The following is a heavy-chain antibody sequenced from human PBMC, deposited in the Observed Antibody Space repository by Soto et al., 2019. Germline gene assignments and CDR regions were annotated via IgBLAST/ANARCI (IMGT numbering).Heavy chain of an antibody. CDR1: GGTFSSYA. Sequence: SVKVSCKASGGTFSSYAISWVRQAPGQGLEWMGGIIPIFGTANYAQKFQGRVTLYLQMNSLKTEDTAVYYCTTEKAMIVVVITTDYYYSVMAVWGKGTTVPVSS. J-gene: IGHJ6*04. CDR2: IIPIFGTA. CDR3: TTEKAMIVVVITTDYYYSVMAV. D-gene: IGHD3-22*01. V-gene: IGHV1-69*13.